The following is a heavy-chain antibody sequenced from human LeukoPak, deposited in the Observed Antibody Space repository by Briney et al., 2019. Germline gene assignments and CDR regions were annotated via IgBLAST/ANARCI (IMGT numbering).Heavy chain of an antibody. CDR1: GGTFSSYA. Sequence: ASVKVSCKASGGTFSSYAISWVRQAPGQGLEWMGGIIPIFGTANYAQKFQGRVTITTDESTSTAYMELSSLRSEDTAVYYCARGFTMVREYAFDIRGQGTMVTVSS. D-gene: IGHD3-10*01. CDR2: IIPIFGTA. V-gene: IGHV1-69*05. CDR3: ARGFTMVREYAFDI. J-gene: IGHJ3*02.